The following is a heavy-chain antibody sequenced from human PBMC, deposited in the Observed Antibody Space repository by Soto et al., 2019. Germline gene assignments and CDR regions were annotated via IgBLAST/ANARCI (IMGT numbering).Heavy chain of an antibody. Sequence: QVQLVQSGAEVKKPGASVKVSCKASGYTFTSHAMHWVRQAPGQRLEWMGWINAGNGHTKYSQKFQGRVTITRDTSASTAYMELTSLRSEDTAVYYCARSSGFYYADYWGQGTLVTVSS. D-gene: IGHD3-22*01. CDR1: GYTFTSHA. V-gene: IGHV1-3*01. J-gene: IGHJ4*02. CDR2: INAGNGHT. CDR3: ARSSGFYYADY.